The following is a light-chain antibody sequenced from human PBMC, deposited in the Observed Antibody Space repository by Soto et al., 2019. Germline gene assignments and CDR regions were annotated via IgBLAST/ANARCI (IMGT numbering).Light chain of an antibody. CDR2: LAS. V-gene: IGKV1-5*03. Sequence: DIQMTQSPSTLSASVGDRVTITCRASQSINIWLAWYQQKPGRAPKLLIYLASTLASGVPSRFSGSGSGTEFTLTISSLQPDDFATYYCQQYNDYWTFGQGTRVEVK. CDR3: QQYNDYWT. CDR1: QSINIW. J-gene: IGKJ1*01.